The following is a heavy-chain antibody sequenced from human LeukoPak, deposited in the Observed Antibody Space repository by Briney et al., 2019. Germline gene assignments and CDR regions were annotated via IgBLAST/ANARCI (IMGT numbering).Heavy chain of an antibody. Sequence: GGSLRLSCAASGFTFSSYAMHWVRQAPGKGLEWVAVISYDGSNKYYADSVKGRFTISRDNSKNTLHLQMNSLRAEDTAVYYCARAEDYGDYVWGQGTLVTVSS. J-gene: IGHJ4*02. V-gene: IGHV3-30*04. CDR2: ISYDGSNK. CDR3: ARAEDYGDYV. CDR1: GFTFSSYA. D-gene: IGHD4-17*01.